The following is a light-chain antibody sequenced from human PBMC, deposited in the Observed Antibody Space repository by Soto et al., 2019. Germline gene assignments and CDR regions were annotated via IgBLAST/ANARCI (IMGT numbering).Light chain of an antibody. CDR3: SSYTTSNTRQIV. J-gene: IGLJ1*01. CDR1: SSDVGGYNC. CDR2: DVS. Sequence: QSVLTQPASVSGSPGQSITISCTGTSSDVGGYNCVSWYQHHPGKAPELMIFDVSNRPSGVSNRFSGSKSGNTASLTISGLQPEDEADYYCSSYTTSNTRQIVFGTGTKLTVL. V-gene: IGLV2-14*03.